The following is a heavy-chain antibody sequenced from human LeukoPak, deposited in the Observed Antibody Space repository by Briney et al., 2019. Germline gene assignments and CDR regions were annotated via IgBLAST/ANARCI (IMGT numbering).Heavy chain of an antibody. D-gene: IGHD4-11*01. Sequence: GGSLRLSCAGSGFAVTRDYMSWVRQAPGKGLEWVSIIYSGGITYYIDSVKGRFTISRDTSKNTLYLQMNSLRAEDTAMYYCTRDSTTFRFGYWGQGTLVTVSS. CDR1: GFAVTRDY. V-gene: IGHV3-53*01. J-gene: IGHJ4*02. CDR2: IYSGGIT. CDR3: TRDSTTFRFGY.